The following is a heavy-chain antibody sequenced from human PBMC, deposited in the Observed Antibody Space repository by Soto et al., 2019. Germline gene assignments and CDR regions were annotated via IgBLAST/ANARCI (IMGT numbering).Heavy chain of an antibody. J-gene: IGHJ4*02. CDR3: ARGRYGDY. CDR1: GYTFTSYG. Sequence: QVHLVQSGAEVKKPGASVKVSCKASGYTFTSYGITWVRQAPGQGLEWMGWISAHNGNTDYAQKLQGRVIVTRDTSTSTDYMELRSLISDDTAVYYGARGRYGDYWGQGALVTDCS. V-gene: IGHV1-18*01. CDR2: ISAHNGNT. D-gene: IGHD1-1*01.